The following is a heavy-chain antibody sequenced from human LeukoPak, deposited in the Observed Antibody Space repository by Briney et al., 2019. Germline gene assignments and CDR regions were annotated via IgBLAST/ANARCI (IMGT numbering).Heavy chain of an antibody. J-gene: IGHJ6*02. CDR3: ARDFVVVVPAAMRFYYYYGMDV. D-gene: IGHD2-2*01. Sequence: QAGGSLRLSCAASGFTFSSYEMNWVRQAPGKGLEWVSYISSSGSTIYYADSVKGRFTISRDNAKNSLYLQMNSLRAEDTAVYYCARDFVVVVPAAMRFYYYYGMDVWGQGTTVTVSS. CDR2: ISSSGSTI. V-gene: IGHV3-48*03. CDR1: GFTFSSYE.